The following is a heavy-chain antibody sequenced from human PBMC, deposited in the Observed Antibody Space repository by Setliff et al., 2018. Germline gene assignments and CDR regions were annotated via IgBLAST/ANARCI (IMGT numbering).Heavy chain of an antibody. CDR1: GYSFTSYG. CDR2: INTNTGNP. V-gene: IGHV7-4-1*02. Sequence: ASVKVSCKASGYSFTSYGITWVRQAPGQRLEWMGWINTNTGNPSYAQDFTGRLVFSLDTSVSTAYLQISSLKAEDSAVYYCARASRFGTTVWKGDYYMDVWGKGTTVTVSS. D-gene: IGHD4-4*01. J-gene: IGHJ6*03. CDR3: ARASRFGTTVWKGDYYMDV.